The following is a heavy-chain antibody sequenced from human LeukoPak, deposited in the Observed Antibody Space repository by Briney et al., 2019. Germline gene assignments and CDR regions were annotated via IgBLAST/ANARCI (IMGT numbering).Heavy chain of an antibody. Sequence: ASVKVSCKASGYTFTSYGISWVRQAPGQGLEWMGWISAYNGNTNYAQKLQGRVTMTTDTSTSTAYMELRSLRSDDTAVYYCARVVWDYSNYADYYGMDVWGQGTTVTVSS. J-gene: IGHJ6*02. V-gene: IGHV1-18*01. CDR1: GYTFTSYG. D-gene: IGHD4-11*01. CDR2: ISAYNGNT. CDR3: ARVVWDYSNYADYYGMDV.